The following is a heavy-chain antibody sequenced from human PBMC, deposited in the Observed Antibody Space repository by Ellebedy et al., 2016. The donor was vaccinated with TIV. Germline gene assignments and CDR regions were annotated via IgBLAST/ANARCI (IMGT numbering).Heavy chain of an antibody. CDR1: GFTFSSFW. D-gene: IGHD1-1*01. CDR2: IKTDGTEQ. CDR3: AREQRERRGYFYFYYMGV. V-gene: IGHV3-7*01. Sequence: GGSLRLSCAASGFTFSSFWMSWVRQAPGKGLEWVASIKTDGTEQYYVDSVKGRFTISRDSAEDSLNLQLNSLRAEDTAVYYCAREQRERRGYFYFYYMGVWGKGTTVIVSS. J-gene: IGHJ6*03.